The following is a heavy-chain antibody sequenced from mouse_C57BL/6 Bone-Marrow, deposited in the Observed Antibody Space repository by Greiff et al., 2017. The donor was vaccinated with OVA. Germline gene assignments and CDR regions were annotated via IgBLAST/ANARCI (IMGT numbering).Heavy chain of an antibody. Sequence: VKLVESGAELVRPGASVTLSCKASGYTFTDYEMHWVKQTPVHGLEWIGAIDPETGGTAYNQKFKGKAILTADKSSSTAYMELRSLTSEDSAVYYCTRGYGSFDYWGQGTTLTVSS. CDR3: TRGYGSFDY. J-gene: IGHJ2*01. V-gene: IGHV1-15*01. CDR1: GYTFTDYE. D-gene: IGHD1-1*01. CDR2: IDPETGGT.